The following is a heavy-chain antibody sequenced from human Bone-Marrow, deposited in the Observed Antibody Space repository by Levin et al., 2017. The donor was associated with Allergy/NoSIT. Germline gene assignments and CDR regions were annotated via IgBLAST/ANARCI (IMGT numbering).Heavy chain of an antibody. J-gene: IGHJ5*02. CDR2: INHSGST. Sequence: SQTLSLTCAVYGGSFSGSYWSWIRQPPGKGLEWIGEINHSGSTNYNPSLKSRVTISVDTSKNQFSLKLSSVTAADTAVYYCARGLRGYKMYGSQRPRKNWFDPWGQGTLVTVSS. CDR1: GGSFSGSY. V-gene: IGHV4-34*01. D-gene: IGHD5-24*01. CDR3: ARGLRGYKMYGSQRPRKNWFDP.